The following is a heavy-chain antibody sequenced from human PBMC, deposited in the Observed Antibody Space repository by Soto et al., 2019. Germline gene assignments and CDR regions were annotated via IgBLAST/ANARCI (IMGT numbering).Heavy chain of an antibody. CDR3: AASSGGEYYYYYYYMDA. D-gene: IGHD6-19*01. J-gene: IGHJ6*03. CDR2: ISGSGGST. V-gene: IGHV3-23*01. CDR1: GFTFSSYA. Sequence: GGSLRLSCAASGFTFSSYAMSWVRQAPGKGLEWVSAISGSGGSTYYAGSVKGRFTISRDNSKNTLYLQMNSLRAEDTAVYYCAASSGGEYYYYYYYMDAWGQGTTVPVSS.